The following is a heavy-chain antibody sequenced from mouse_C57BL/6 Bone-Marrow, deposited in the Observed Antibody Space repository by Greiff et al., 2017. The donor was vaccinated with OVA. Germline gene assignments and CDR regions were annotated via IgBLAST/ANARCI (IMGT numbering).Heavy chain of an antibody. CDR2: IFPGSGST. J-gene: IGHJ4*01. D-gene: IGHD1-1*01. Sequence: VQVVESGAELMKPGASVKLSCKATGYTFTGYWIEWVKQRPGHGLEWIGEIFPGSGSTNYNEKFKGKATFTADTSSNTAYMQLSSLTTEDSAIYYCAMGTSYYYYAMDYWGQGTSVTVSS. V-gene: IGHV1-9*01. CDR3: AMGTSYYYYAMDY. CDR1: GYTFTGYW.